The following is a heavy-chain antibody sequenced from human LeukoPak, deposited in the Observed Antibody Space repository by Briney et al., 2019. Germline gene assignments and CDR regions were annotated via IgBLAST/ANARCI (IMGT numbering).Heavy chain of an antibody. J-gene: IGHJ5*02. CDR2: INHSGST. CDR3: ARGGGIVVVPAALRWFDP. Sequence: PSETLSLTCAVYGGSFSGYYWSWIRQPPGKGLEWIGEINHSGSTNYNPSLKSRVTISVDTSKNQFSLKLSSVTAADTAVYYCARGGGIVVVPAALRWFDPWDQGTLVTVSS. CDR1: GGSFSGYY. V-gene: IGHV4-34*01. D-gene: IGHD2-2*01.